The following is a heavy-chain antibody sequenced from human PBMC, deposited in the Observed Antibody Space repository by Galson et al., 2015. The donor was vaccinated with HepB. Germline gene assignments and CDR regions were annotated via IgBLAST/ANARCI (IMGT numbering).Heavy chain of an antibody. J-gene: IGHJ3*02. CDR2: IYSGGST. CDR1: GFTVSSNY. CDR3: ANSYYDFWSGYYRGRGHAFDI. Sequence: SLRLSCAASGFTVSSNYMSWVRQAPGKGLEWVSVIYSGGSTYYADSVEGRFTISRDNSKNTLYLQMNSLRAEDTAVYYCANSYYDFWSGYYRGRGHAFDIWGQGTMVTVSS. V-gene: IGHV3-53*01. D-gene: IGHD3-3*01.